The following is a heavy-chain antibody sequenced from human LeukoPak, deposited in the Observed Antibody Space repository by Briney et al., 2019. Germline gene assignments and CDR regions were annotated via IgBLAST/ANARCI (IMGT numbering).Heavy chain of an antibody. J-gene: IGHJ3*02. CDR3: ARYRNEALFAFDI. CDR2: TYYSGNT. CDR1: GDSISNYY. Sequence: PSETLSLTCTVSGDSISNYYWSWIRHPPGKGLEWNGYTYYSGNTDYNPSIKSRVTISVDTSKNQFSLRLNSVTAADTAVYYCARYRNEALFAFDIWGQGTMVTVSS. D-gene: IGHD1-14*01. V-gene: IGHV4-59*01.